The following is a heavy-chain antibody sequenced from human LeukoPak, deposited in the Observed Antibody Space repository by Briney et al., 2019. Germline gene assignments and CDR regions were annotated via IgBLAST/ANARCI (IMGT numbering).Heavy chain of an antibody. J-gene: IGHJ6*02. CDR2: IIPILGIA. CDR3: ARDSSSIAARPDYYYYGMGD. Sequence: SVKVTSKASGGTFSSYAISWVRQAPGRGLEWMGRIIPILGIANYAQKFPGRVTITADKSTSTAYMELSSLRSEDTAVYYCARDSSSIAARPDYYYYGMGDWGQGTTVTVSS. V-gene: IGHV1-69*04. CDR1: GGTFSSYA. D-gene: IGHD6-6*01.